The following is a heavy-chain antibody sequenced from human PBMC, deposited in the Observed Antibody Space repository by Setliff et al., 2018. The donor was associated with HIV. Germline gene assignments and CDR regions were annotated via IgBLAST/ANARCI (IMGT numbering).Heavy chain of an antibody. J-gene: IGHJ4*02. CDR3: ARVGGYNKFDY. V-gene: IGHV3-21*01. D-gene: IGHD5-12*01. CDR1: GFTFSSYV. CDR2: ISGSGSVI. Sequence: GGSLRLSCAASGFTFSSYVMHWARQAPGKGLEWVSSISGSGSVIHYADSVKGRFTISRDNAKNTLYLQMNSLGAEDTAVYYCARVGGYNKFDYWGQGTLVTVSS.